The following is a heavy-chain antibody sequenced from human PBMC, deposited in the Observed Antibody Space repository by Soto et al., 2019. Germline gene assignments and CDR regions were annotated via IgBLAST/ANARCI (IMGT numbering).Heavy chain of an antibody. V-gene: IGHV1-8*01. J-gene: IGHJ6*02. D-gene: IGHD3-3*01. CDR3: ARDAPYDDFWSGVMELYYYGMDV. CDR1: GYTFTSYD. CDR2: MNPNSGNT. Sequence: ASVKVSCKASGYTFTSYDINWVRQATGQGLEWMGWMNPNSGNTGYAQKFQARDTMTTDTSTSTASMELRSLTSDDTAVNYCARDAPYDDFWSGVMELYYYGMDVWGQGTTVTVSS.